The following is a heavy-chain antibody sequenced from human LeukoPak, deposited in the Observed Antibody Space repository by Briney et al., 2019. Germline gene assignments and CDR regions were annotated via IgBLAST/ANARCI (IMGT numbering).Heavy chain of an antibody. Sequence: GSLRLSCAASGFTFSSYGMHWVRQAPGKGLEWVAVISYDGSNKYYADSVKGRFTISRDNSKNTLYLQMNSLRAEDTAVYYCAKDRLGYYDSSGHFDYWGQGTLVTVSS. CDR3: AKDRLGYYDSSGHFDY. J-gene: IGHJ4*02. D-gene: IGHD3-22*01. V-gene: IGHV3-30*18. CDR2: ISYDGSNK. CDR1: GFTFSSYG.